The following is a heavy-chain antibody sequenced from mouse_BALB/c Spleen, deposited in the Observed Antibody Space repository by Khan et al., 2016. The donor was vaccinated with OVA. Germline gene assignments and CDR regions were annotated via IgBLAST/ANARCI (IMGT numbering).Heavy chain of an antibody. CDR1: GFSLTNYG. CDR2: IWSDGST. J-gene: IGHJ4*01. CDR3: ARQPYYHYNIMDY. D-gene: IGHD2-10*01. Sequence: VQLQESGPGLVAPSQSLSITYTISGFSLTNYGVHWVRQPPGKGLEWLVVIWSDGSTTYNSALKSRLTISKDNSKSQVFLKMNSLQTDDTAVYFCARQPYYHYNIMDYWGQGTSVTVSS. V-gene: IGHV2-6-1*01.